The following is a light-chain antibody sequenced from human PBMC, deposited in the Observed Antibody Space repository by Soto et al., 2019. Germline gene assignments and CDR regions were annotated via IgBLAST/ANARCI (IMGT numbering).Light chain of an antibody. Sequence: EIVLTQSPGTLSLSPGERATLSCRASQSVSSSYLAWYQQKPGQAPRLLIYGASSRATGIPDRFSGSGSGTDLTLTISRLEPEDFAVYYCQLRWTFGQGSKVDIK. CDR1: QSVSSSY. CDR2: GAS. CDR3: QLRWT. V-gene: IGKV3-20*01. J-gene: IGKJ1*01.